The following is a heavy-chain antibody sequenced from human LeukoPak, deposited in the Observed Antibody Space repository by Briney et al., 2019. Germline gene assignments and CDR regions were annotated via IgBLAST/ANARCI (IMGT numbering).Heavy chain of an antibody. J-gene: IGHJ4*02. CDR2: ISAYSGET. D-gene: IGHD3-9*01. CDR1: GYSFTNQG. Sequence: ASVKVSCKASGYSFTNQGISWVRQAPGQGLEWVGWISAYSGETHYAQKLQGRVTMTTDTSTTTAYMELRSLRSDDTAVYYCARGGYGILTGYYKGFDYWGQGTLVTVSS. CDR3: ARGGYGILTGYYKGFDY. V-gene: IGHV1-18*01.